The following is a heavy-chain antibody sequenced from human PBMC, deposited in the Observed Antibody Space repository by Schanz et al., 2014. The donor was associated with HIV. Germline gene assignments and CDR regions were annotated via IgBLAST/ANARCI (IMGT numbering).Heavy chain of an antibody. V-gene: IGHV3-9*01. Sequence: EVQLLESGGGLVQPGGSLRLSCAASGFTFDDYAMHWVRQAPGKGLEWVSGITWNSGSKGYADSVKGRFTISRDNAKNSLSLQMNSLRDEDTAVYYCARSPSYGMDVWGQGTTVTVSS. CDR3: ARSPSYGMDV. J-gene: IGHJ6*02. CDR2: ITWNSGSK. CDR1: GFTFDDYA.